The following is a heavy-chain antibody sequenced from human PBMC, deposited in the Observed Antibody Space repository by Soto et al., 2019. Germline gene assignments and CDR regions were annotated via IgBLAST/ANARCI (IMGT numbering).Heavy chain of an antibody. D-gene: IGHD2-2*01. Sequence: GGSLRLSCTASAFSSAAYAMSWFRQAAGNGQGWVGISRSKAYGGTTESDTSVKGRFTTSRDDSKSIAYLQMNSLKTEDTVVYYCTRGFCSSTSCYYFDYWGQGTLVTVSS. CDR3: TRGFCSSTSCYYFDY. CDR2: SRSKAYGGTT. J-gene: IGHJ4*02. CDR1: AFSSAAYA. V-gene: IGHV3-49*03.